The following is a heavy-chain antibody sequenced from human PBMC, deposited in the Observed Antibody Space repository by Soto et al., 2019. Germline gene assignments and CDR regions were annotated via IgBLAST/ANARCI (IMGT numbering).Heavy chain of an antibody. CDR2: ISGSGGST. CDR3: AKLPGAVDIVATIIDY. D-gene: IGHD5-12*01. J-gene: IGHJ4*02. Sequence: GSLRLSXAASGFTFSSYAMSWVRQAPGKGLEWVSAISGSGGSTYYADSVKGRFTISRDNSKNTLYLQMNSLRAEDTAVYYCAKLPGAVDIVATIIDYWGQGTLVTVSS. V-gene: IGHV3-23*01. CDR1: GFTFSSYA.